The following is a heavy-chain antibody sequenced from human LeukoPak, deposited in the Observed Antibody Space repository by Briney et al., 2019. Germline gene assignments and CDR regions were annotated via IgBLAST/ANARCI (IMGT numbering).Heavy chain of an antibody. Sequence: GGSLRLSCAASGFTFSSYAMSWVRQAPGKGLEWVSAISGSGGSTYYADSVKGRFTISRDNSKNTLYLQMSSLRAEDTAVYYCAKDVSVVPAATFDYWGQGTLVTVSS. CDR1: GFTFSSYA. CDR3: AKDVSVVPAATFDY. CDR2: ISGSGGST. V-gene: IGHV3-23*01. J-gene: IGHJ4*02. D-gene: IGHD2-2*01.